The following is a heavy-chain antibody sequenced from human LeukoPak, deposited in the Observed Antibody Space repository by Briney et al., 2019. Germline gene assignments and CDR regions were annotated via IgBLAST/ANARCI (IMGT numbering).Heavy chain of an antibody. CDR2: IYLSRST. CDR1: GYSISSGYY. D-gene: IGHD4-17*01. V-gene: IGHV4-38-2*02. CDR3: ARDDYGDPFDY. J-gene: IGHJ4*02. Sequence: PSEALSLTCTVSGYSISSGYYWGWIRPPPGKVVEWIGSIYLSRSTYYNPSLKSRVTVSLGTSKNQFSLKLSSVTAADTAVYYCARDDYGDPFDYWGQGTLVTVSS.